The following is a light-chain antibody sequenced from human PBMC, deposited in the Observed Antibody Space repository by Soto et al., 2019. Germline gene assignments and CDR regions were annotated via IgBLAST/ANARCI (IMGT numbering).Light chain of an antibody. CDR2: EVS. J-gene: IGLJ3*02. Sequence: QSALTQPASVSGSPGQSITISCTGTSSDVGSYNLVSCYQQHPGKATKLMIYEVSKRPSGVSNRFSGSKSGNTASLTISGLQSEDEAEYYCCSYAGSSTLVFGGGTKVTVL. V-gene: IGLV2-23*02. CDR1: SSDVGSYNL. CDR3: CSYAGSSTLV.